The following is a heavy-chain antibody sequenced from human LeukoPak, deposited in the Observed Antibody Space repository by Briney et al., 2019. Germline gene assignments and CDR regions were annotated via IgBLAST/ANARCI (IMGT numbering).Heavy chain of an antibody. V-gene: IGHV3-30*02. Sequence: GGSLRLSCVGSGFTFSVHWVRQVPGKGLEWLTFIRHDGTDQHYADTVRGRFTISRDNSKNTVYLQMNSLRPEDTALYYCAKDGNWASVSWGQGTLVTVSS. CDR1: GFTFS. CDR3: AKDGNWASVS. J-gene: IGHJ5*02. CDR2: IRHDGTDQ. D-gene: IGHD7-27*01.